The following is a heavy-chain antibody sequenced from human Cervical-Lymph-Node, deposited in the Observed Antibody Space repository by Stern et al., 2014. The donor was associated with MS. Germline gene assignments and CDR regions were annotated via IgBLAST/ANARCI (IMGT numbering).Heavy chain of an antibody. CDR3: GGEQEYGFYVE. CDR1: GGSISRGDHY. Sequence: QVQLQESGPGLVRPSQTLSVTCSVSGGSISRGDHYWTWIRQSPGKGREWIGHIYHSLTTNYNPSIKGRVTISEESSKNQFSLKLTAVAAADTAVYYCGGEQEYGFYVEWGQGTQVIVSS. V-gene: IGHV4-30-4*01. CDR2: IYHSLTT. D-gene: IGHD2/OR15-2a*01. J-gene: IGHJ4*02.